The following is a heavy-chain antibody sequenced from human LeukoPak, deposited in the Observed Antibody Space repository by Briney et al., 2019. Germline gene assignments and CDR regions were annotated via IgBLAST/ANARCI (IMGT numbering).Heavy chain of an antibody. V-gene: IGHV1-8*01. D-gene: IGHD5-24*01. Sequence: ASVKVSCKASGYTFTSYDINWVRQATGHGLEWMGWMNPNSGNTGYAQKFQGRVTMTRNTSISTAYMELSSLRSDDTALYYCARGVFQWMAIDYWGQGTLVTVSS. CDR1: GYTFTSYD. CDR2: MNPNSGNT. J-gene: IGHJ4*02. CDR3: ARGVFQWMAIDY.